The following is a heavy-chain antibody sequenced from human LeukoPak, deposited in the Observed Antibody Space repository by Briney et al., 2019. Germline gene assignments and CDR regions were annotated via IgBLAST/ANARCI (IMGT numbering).Heavy chain of an antibody. CDR3: AREGSYFGSGSPPLEY. CDR1: GGSISSYY. D-gene: IGHD3-10*01. J-gene: IGHJ4*02. Sequence: SETLSLTCTVSGGSISSYYWSWIRQPAGKGLEWIGRIYTSGSTNYNPSLKSRVTISVDASKNQFSLKMSSVTAADTAMYYCAREGSYFGSGSPPLEYWSRGTQVTVSS. CDR2: IYTSGST. V-gene: IGHV4-4*07.